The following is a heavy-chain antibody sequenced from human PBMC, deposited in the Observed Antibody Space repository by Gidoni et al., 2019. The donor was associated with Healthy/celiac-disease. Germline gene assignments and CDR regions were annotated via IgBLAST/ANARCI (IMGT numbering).Heavy chain of an antibody. V-gene: IGHV3-48*01. D-gene: IGHD6-19*01. Sequence: EVQLVESGGGLVQPGGSLRLSCAASGFTFSSYSMNWVRQAPGKGLEWVSYISSSSSTIYYADSVKGRFTISRDNAKNSLYLQMNSLRAEDTAVYYCARVSVAGSTRDWGQGTLVTVSS. J-gene: IGHJ4*02. CDR1: GFTFSSYS. CDR3: ARVSVAGSTRD. CDR2: ISSSSSTI.